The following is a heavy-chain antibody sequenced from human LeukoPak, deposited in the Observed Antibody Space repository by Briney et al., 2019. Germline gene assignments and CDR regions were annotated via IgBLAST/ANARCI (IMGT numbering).Heavy chain of an antibody. CDR2: ISSGSRYI. CDR1: GFTFSSYS. J-gene: IGHJ4*02. CDR3: ARDTMTSSWYCDH. D-gene: IGHD6-13*01. V-gene: IGHV3-21*01. Sequence: PGGSLRLSCAASGFTFSSYSMNWVRQAPGKGLEWVSGISSGSRYIYYADSVKGRFTISKDNAKNSLYLQMNSLRAEDTAVYYCARDTMTSSWYCDHWGQGTLVTVSS.